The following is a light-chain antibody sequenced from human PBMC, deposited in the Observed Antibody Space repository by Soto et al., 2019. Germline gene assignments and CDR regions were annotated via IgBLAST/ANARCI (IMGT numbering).Light chain of an antibody. CDR1: SSDIGRYNF. CDR2: EAT. CDR3: TSYTITSPYV. J-gene: IGLJ1*01. V-gene: IGLV2-14*01. Sequence: QSVLTQPASMSGSPGQSITISCTGTSSDIGRYNFVSWYQHHPGKAPKLIIYEATKRPSGVSYRFSGSKSGHTASLTISGLQAEDEADYYCTSYTITSPYVFGTGTKLTVL.